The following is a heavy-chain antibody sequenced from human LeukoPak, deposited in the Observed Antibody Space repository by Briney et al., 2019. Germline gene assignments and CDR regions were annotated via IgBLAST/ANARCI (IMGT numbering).Heavy chain of an antibody. V-gene: IGHV3-23*01. CDR1: GFTFSSSA. J-gene: IGHJ4*02. D-gene: IGHD3-10*01. CDR3: AREGYYGSGSPPSLYFDY. CDR2: ISNNGGYT. Sequence: GGSLRLSCAASGFTFSSSAMSWVRQAPGKGLEWVSAISNNGGYTYYADSVQGRFTISRDNSKSTLCLQMNSLRPEDTAIYYCAREGYYGSGSPPSLYFDYWGQGTLVTVSS.